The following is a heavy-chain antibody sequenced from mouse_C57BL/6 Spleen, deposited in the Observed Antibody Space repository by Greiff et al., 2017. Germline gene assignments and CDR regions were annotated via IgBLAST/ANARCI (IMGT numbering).Heavy chain of an antibody. Sequence: EVKLVESGGGLVKPGGSLKLSCAASGFTFSDYGMHWVRQAPEKGLEWVAYISSGSSTIYYADTVKGRFTISRDNAKNTLFLQMTSLRSEDTAMYYCARSRSNCDVAYWGQGTLVTVSA. D-gene: IGHD4-1*01. CDR1: GFTFSDYG. CDR3: ARSRSNCDVAY. V-gene: IGHV5-17*01. CDR2: ISSGSSTI. J-gene: IGHJ3*01.